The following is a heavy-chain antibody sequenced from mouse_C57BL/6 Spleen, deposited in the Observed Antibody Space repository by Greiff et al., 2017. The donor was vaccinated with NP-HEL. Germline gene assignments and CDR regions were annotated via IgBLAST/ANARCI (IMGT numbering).Heavy chain of an antibody. CDR2: IRSKSNNYAT. J-gene: IGHJ3*01. D-gene: IGHD2-4*01. V-gene: IGHV10-1*01. CDR1: GFSFNTYA. Sequence: DVQLVESGGGLVQPKGSLKLSCAASGFSFNTYAMNWVRQAPGKGLEWVARIRSKSNNYATYYADSVKDRFTISRDDSESMLYLQMNNLKTEDTAMYYCVRQGYDYDSFFAYWGQGTLVTVSA. CDR3: VRQGYDYDSFFAY.